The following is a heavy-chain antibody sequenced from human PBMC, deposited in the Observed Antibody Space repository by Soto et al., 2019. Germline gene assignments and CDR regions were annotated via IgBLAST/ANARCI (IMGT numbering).Heavy chain of an antibody. CDR3: ARNLYYDFWSARPPYGMDV. CDR2: INAGNGNT. CDR1: GYTFTSYA. D-gene: IGHD3-3*01. J-gene: IGHJ6*02. Sequence: ASVKVSCKASGYTFTSYAMHWVRQAPGQRLEWMGWINAGNGNTKYSQKFQGRVTITRDTSASPAYMELSSLRSEDTAVYYCARNLYYDFWSARPPYGMDVWGQGTTVTVSS. V-gene: IGHV1-3*01.